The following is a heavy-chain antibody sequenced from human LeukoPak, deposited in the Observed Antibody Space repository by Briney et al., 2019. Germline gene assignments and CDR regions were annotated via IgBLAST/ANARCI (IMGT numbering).Heavy chain of an antibody. CDR1: GFTLSSYA. CDR2: ISGSGGST. Sequence: GGSLRLSCAASGFTLSSYAMSWVRQAPGKGLEWVSAISGSGGSTYYADSVKGRFTISRDNSKNTLYLQMNSLRAEDTAVYYCAKGGSSWYSVWFDPWGQGTLVTVSS. D-gene: IGHD6-13*01. CDR3: AKGGSSWYSVWFDP. V-gene: IGHV3-23*01. J-gene: IGHJ5*02.